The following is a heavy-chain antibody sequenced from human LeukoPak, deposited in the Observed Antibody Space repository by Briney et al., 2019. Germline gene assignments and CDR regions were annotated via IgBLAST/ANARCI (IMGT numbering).Heavy chain of an antibody. V-gene: IGHV1-69*01. CDR2: IIPIFGTA. Sequence: ASVKVSCKASGGTFSSYAISWVRQAPGQGLEWMGGIIPIFGTANYAQKFQGRVTITADESTNTAYMELSSLRSEDTAVYYCARVLYYYDSSGYYFGYWGQGTLVTVSS. CDR3: ARVLYYYDSSGYYFGY. CDR1: GGTFSSYA. D-gene: IGHD3-22*01. J-gene: IGHJ4*02.